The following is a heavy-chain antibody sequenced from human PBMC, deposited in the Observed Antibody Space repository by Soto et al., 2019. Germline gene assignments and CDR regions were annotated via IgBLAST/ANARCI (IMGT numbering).Heavy chain of an antibody. J-gene: IGHJ3*02. CDR1: GFTFSSYW. D-gene: IGHD5-12*01. V-gene: IGHV3-74*01. CDR2: ISSDGSST. CDR3: ARDRLRDYDAFDI. Sequence: EVQLVESGGGLVQPGGSLRLSCAASGFTFSSYWMHWVRQAPGKGLVWVSRISSDGSSTSYADSVKGRFTSSRDNAKNTLYLQMNSLRAEDTAVYYCARDRLRDYDAFDIWGQGTMVTVAS.